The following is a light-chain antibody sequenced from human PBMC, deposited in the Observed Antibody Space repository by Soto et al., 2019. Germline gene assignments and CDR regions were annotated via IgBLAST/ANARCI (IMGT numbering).Light chain of an antibody. CDR1: SSNIGSNT. V-gene: IGLV1-44*01. CDR3: AAWDDSLNGVV. J-gene: IGLJ2*01. Sequence: QSVLTQPPSASGTPGQRVTISCSGSSSNIGSNTVNWYQLLPGTAPTLLIYPNNDRPSGVPDRFSGSKSGTSASLAISGLQSEDEADYYCAAWDDSLNGVVFGGGTKVTVL. CDR2: PNN.